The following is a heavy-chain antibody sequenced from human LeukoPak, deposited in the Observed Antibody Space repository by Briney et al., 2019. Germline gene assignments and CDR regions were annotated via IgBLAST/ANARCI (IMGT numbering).Heavy chain of an antibody. CDR1: GGSISSYH. D-gene: IGHD3-16*01. Sequence: PSETLSLTCTVSGGSISSYHWSWIRQPAGKGLGWFGRIYSSGTTNYNPSLRSRVTMSVDTSKNQFSLNLSSVTAADTAVYYCARGPSGGSGHDYWGQGTLVTVSS. CDR3: ARGPSGGSGHDY. J-gene: IGHJ4*02. CDR2: IYSSGTT. V-gene: IGHV4-4*07.